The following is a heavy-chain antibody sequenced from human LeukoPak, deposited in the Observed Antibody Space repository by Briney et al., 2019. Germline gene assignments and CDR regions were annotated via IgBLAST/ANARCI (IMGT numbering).Heavy chain of an antibody. CDR3: ARKRERYYDSLIDY. D-gene: IGHD3-16*01. V-gene: IGHV3-23*01. J-gene: IGHJ4*02. CDR2: MSSSGGST. CDR1: GFTFSNFA. Sequence: GSLRPSCAASGFTFSNFAMSWVRQAPGKGLEWVSGMSSSGGSTDYADSVKGRFTISRDNSKSTLYLQMSSLRVEDTAIYYCARKRERYYDSLIDYWGQGTLVTVSS.